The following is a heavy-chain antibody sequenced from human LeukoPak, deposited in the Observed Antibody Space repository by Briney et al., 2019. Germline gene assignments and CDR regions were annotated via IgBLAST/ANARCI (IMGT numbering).Heavy chain of an antibody. CDR2: ISSTSTTI. CDR3: ARGGGYYDSSGDRKDLSLLDY. Sequence: VYLGGSLRLSCAASGFTFNLYSMHWVRQAPGKGLEWLSYISSTSTTIYYADSVKGRFTISRDKAKNSLYLQMNSLRADDTAVYYCARGGGYYDSSGDRKDLSLLDYWGQGTLVTVSS. D-gene: IGHD3-22*01. V-gene: IGHV3-48*01. J-gene: IGHJ4*02. CDR1: GFTFNLYS.